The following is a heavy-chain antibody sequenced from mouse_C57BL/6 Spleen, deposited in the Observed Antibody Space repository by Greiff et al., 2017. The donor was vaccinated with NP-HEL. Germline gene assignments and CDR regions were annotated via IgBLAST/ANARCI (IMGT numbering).Heavy chain of an antibody. CDR3: ARFHYGYDSAY. V-gene: IGHV1-61*01. D-gene: IGHD2-2*01. CDR1: GYTFTSYW. J-gene: IGHJ3*01. Sequence: QVHVKQPGAELVRPGSSVKLSCKASGYTFTSYWMDWVKQRPGQGLEWIGNIYPSDSETHYNQKFKDKATLTVDKSSSTAYMQLSSLTSEDSAVYYCARFHYGYDSAYWGQGTLVTVSA. CDR2: IYPSDSET.